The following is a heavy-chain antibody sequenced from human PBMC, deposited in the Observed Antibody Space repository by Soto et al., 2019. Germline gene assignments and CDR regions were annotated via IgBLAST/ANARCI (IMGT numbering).Heavy chain of an antibody. D-gene: IGHD3-10*01. CDR2: IDGSGGIT. CDR3: VKNSGWFNT. CDR1: RFTFGTAD. J-gene: IGHJ5*02. V-gene: IGHV3-23*01. Sequence: QLLQSGGGLVQPGGSLTLSCAASRFTFGTADMSWVRQAPGEGLEWVSTIDGSGGITYYADSVKGRFTISRDKSRNTVYLQMNSLRGDDTALYYCVKNSGWFNTWGQGALVTVSS.